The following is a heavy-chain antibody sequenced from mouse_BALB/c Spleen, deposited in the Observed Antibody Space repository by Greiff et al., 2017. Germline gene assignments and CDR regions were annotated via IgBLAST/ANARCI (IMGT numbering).Heavy chain of an antibody. Sequence: EVQLLESGGGLVQPGGSLKLSCAASGFDFSRYWMSWVRQAPGKGLEWIGEINPDSSTINYTPSLKDKFIISRDNAKNTLYLQMSKVRSEDTALYYCARRGYGNLYYYAMDYWGQGTSVTVSS. CDR1: GFDFSRYW. V-gene: IGHV4-1*02. CDR3: ARRGYGNLYYYAMDY. CDR2: INPDSSTI. J-gene: IGHJ4*01. D-gene: IGHD2-10*02.